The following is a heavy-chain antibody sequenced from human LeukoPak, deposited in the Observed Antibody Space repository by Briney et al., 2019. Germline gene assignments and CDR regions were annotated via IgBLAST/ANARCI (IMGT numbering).Heavy chain of an antibody. J-gene: IGHJ4*02. V-gene: IGHV1-2*02. Sequence: ASAKVSCKASGYTFTGYYMHWVRQAPGQGLEWTGWINLNSGGTNDAQKFQDRGTMTRDTSISTAYMELSRLRSDDTAVYYCARSPDILTGENFDYWGQGTLVTVSS. CDR3: ARSPDILTGENFDY. CDR2: INLNSGGT. D-gene: IGHD3-9*01. CDR1: GYTFTGYY.